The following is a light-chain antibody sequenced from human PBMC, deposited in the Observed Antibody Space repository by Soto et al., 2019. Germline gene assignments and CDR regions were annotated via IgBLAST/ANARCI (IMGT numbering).Light chain of an antibody. CDR1: SSNIGTNY. Sequence: QSVLTQPPSVSAAPGQKVTISCSGSSSNIGTNYVSWYQQLPGRAPKLVIFDNSKRPPGIPDRFSGSKSGSSATLGVTGLQTGDEADYYCGTWDSDLSAEVFGGGTKVTVL. V-gene: IGLV1-51*01. CDR2: DNS. CDR3: GTWDSDLSAEV. J-gene: IGLJ3*02.